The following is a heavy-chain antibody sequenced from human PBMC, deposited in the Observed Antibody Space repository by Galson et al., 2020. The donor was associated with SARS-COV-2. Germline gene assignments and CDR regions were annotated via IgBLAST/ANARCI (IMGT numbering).Heavy chain of an antibody. Sequence: ASETLSLTCTVSGGSISTYYWSWIRQPPGKGLEWIGYLYYGGNTNYNPSLPSRVTISVDTSKSQFSLKLNSVTAADTAVYYCASLPVVRGVDAWGQGILVTVTS. D-gene: IGHD3-10*01. J-gene: IGHJ5*02. CDR1: GGSISTYY. V-gene: IGHV4-59*01. CDR3: ASLPVVRGVDA. CDR2: LYYGGNT.